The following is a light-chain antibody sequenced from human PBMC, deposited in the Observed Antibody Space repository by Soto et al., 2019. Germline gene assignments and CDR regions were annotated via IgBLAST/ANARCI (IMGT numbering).Light chain of an antibody. V-gene: IGKV3-20*01. CDR1: QSVTSNY. CDR2: SAS. J-gene: IGKJ4*02. Sequence: EIVLTQSPGTLSLSPGERATLSCRASQSVTSNYLAWYQQKSGQAPRLVISSASTRATGIPDRFSGSGSGTVFFLIISRLEPEDYAVYFCQQYGRSLTFGGGTKVEIK. CDR3: QQYGRSLT.